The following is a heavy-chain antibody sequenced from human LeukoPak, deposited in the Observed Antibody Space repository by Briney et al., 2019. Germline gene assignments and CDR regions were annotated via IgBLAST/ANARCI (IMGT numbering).Heavy chain of an antibody. J-gene: IGHJ4*02. D-gene: IGHD3-22*01. CDR1: GCTFTSYG. Sequence: ASVKVSCKASGCTFTSYGISWVRQAPGQGLEWMGWISAYNGNTNYAQKLQGRVTMTTDTSTSTAYMELRSLRSDDTAVYYCARDRSYYDSSGAFDYWGQGTLVTVSS. CDR3: ARDRSYYDSSGAFDY. CDR2: ISAYNGNT. V-gene: IGHV1-18*01.